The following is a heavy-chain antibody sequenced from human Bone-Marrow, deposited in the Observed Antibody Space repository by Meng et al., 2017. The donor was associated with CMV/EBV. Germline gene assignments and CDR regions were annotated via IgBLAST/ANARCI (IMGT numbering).Heavy chain of an antibody. CDR2: IWYDGSNK. J-gene: IGHJ6*02. V-gene: IGHV3-33*06. Sequence: GESLKISCAASGFSFSSHAIYWVRQAPGKGLEWVAVIWYDGSNKYYADSVKGRFTISRDNSKNTLYLQMNSLRAEDTAVYYCAKDIFGSSRYYYYGMDVWGQGTTVTVSS. D-gene: IGHD6-6*01. CDR3: AKDIFGSSRYYYYGMDV. CDR1: GFSFSSHA.